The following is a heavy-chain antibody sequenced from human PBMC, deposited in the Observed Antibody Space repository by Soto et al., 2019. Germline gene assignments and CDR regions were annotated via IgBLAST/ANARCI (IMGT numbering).Heavy chain of an antibody. CDR1: GGTFNTHG. CDR2: IIPLFGTT. CDR3: ARGGELAGWMPFDS. V-gene: IGHV1-69*01. D-gene: IGHD6-19*01. Sequence: QVHLVQSWSEVKKPGSSVKVSCRASGGTFNTHGFNWVRQAPGQGLEWMGGIIPLFGTTTYAQNFQGRVTITADQSTTTAYMEMSGLTSEDTAVYFCARGGELAGWMPFDSWGQGTLVTVSS. J-gene: IGHJ4*02.